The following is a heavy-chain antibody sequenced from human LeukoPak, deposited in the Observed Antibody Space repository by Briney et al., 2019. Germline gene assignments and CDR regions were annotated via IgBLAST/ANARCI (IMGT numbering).Heavy chain of an antibody. CDR3: ARLDDSSGYVQT. J-gene: IGHJ5*02. D-gene: IGHD3-22*01. CDR2: IYYSGST. Sequence: SETLSLTCTVSGGSISGYYCSWIRQSPGKGLEWIGYIYYSGSTNYNPSLKSRVTISVDTFKNQFSLKLSSVTAADTAVYYCARLDDSSGYVQTWGQGTLVTVSS. CDR1: GGSISGYY. V-gene: IGHV4-59*01.